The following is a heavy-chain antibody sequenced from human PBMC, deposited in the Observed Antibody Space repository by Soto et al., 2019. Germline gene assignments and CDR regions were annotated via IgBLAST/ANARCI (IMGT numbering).Heavy chain of an antibody. CDR2: IIPIFGTA. D-gene: IGHD4-17*01. J-gene: IGHJ4*02. CDR3: ARGRRATVVTPFFDY. Sequence: ASVKVSCKASGGTFSSYAISWVRQAPGQGLEWMGGIIPIFGTANYAQKFQGRVTITADESTSTAYMELSSLRSEDTAVYYCARGRRATVVTPFFDYWGQGTLVTVSS. V-gene: IGHV1-69*13. CDR1: GGTFSSYA.